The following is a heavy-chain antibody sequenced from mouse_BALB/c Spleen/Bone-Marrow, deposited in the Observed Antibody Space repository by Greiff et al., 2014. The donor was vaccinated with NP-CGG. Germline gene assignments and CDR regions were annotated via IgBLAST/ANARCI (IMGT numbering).Heavy chain of an antibody. D-gene: IGHD2-1*01. CDR2: IRNKANDYTT. CDR3: TRDVGNYVRFVY. J-gene: IGHJ3*01. V-gene: IGHV7-3*02. CDR1: GFTFTDYY. Sequence: VQLKESGGGLVQPGGSLRLSCATSGFTFTDYYMSWVRQPPGKALEWLGFIRNKANDYTTEYSATVKGRFTISRDNSQSILYPQMNALRAEDSATYYCTRDVGNYVRFVYWGQGTLVTVSA.